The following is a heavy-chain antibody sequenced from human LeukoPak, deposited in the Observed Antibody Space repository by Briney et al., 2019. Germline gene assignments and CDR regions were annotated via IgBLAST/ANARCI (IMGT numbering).Heavy chain of an antibody. J-gene: IGHJ4*02. V-gene: IGHV4-59*11. D-gene: IGHD1-7*01. CDR2: IYYSGST. CDR3: ARLLGNSYRVYFDY. CDR1: GGSISSHY. Sequence: SETLSLTCTVSGGSISSHYWSWIRRPPGKGLEWIGYIYYSGSTNYNPSLKSRVTISVDTSKNQFSLKLTSVTAADTAVYYCARLLGNSYRVYFDYLGQGTLVTVSS.